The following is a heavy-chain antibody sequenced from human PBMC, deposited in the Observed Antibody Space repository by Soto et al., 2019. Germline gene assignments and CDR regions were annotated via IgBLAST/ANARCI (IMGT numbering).Heavy chain of an antibody. J-gene: IGHJ6*02. CDR1: GGSVSSGSYY. D-gene: IGHD3-10*02. V-gene: IGHV4-61*01. CDR2: IYYSGST. Sequence: PPETLSLTCTVSGGSVSSGSYYWSWIRQPPGKGLEWIGYIYYSGSTNYNPSLKSRVTISVDTSKNQFSLKLSSVTAADTAVYYCARDLFGDYDYYYGMDVWGQGTTVTVSS. CDR3: ARDLFGDYDYYYGMDV.